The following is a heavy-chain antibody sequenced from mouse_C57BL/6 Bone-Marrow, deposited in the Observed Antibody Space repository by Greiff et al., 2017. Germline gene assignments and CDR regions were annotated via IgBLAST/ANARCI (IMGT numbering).Heavy chain of an antibody. CDR2: INPYNGGT. Sequence: VQLQQPGTELVKPGASVQLSCKASGYTFTDYYMNWVKQSHGKSLEWIGVINPYNGGTSYNQKFKGKATLTVDKSSSTAYMELNSLTSEDSAVYYCARSSPFITTVDGYFDVWGTGTTVTVSS. CDR1: GYTFTDYY. J-gene: IGHJ1*03. D-gene: IGHD1-2*01. V-gene: IGHV1-19*01. CDR3: ARSSPFITTVDGYFDV.